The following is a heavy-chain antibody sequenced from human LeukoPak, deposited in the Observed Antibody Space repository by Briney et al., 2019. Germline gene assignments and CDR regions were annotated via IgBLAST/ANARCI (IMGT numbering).Heavy chain of an antibody. D-gene: IGHD6-6*01. Sequence: NPSETLSLTCTVSGGSISSGSHHWSWIRQPPGKGLEWIGEINHSGSTNYNPSLKSRVTISVDTSKNQFSLKLSSVTAADTAVYYCAEGVWQHAYGMDVWGQGTTVTVSS. V-gene: IGHV4-39*07. J-gene: IGHJ6*02. CDR2: INHSGST. CDR1: GGSISSGSHH. CDR3: AEGVWQHAYGMDV.